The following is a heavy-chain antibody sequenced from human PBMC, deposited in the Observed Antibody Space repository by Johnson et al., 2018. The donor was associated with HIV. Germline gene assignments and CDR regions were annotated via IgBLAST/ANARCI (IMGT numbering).Heavy chain of an antibody. V-gene: IGHV3-20*04. Sequence: VQLVESGGGVVRPGGSLRLSCAASGFTFDDYGMSWVRQAPWKGLECVSGINWNGGSTGYADSVKGRFTISRDNSKNTLYLQMNSLRAEDTAIYYCAKDWADQDVFDIWGQGTMVTVSS. CDR3: AKDWADQDVFDI. CDR1: GFTFDDYG. J-gene: IGHJ3*02. CDR2: INWNGGST. D-gene: IGHD3-16*01.